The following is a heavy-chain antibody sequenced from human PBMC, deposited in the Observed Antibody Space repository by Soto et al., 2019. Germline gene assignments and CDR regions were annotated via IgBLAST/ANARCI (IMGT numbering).Heavy chain of an antibody. V-gene: IGHV1-69*13. Sequence: GASVKVSCKASGGTFSSYAISWVRQAPGQGLEWMGGIIPIFGTANYAQKFQGRVTITADESTSTAYMELSSLRSEDTAVYYCARARIGTYYYDSSGYSLYYFDYWGQGTLVTVSS. D-gene: IGHD3-22*01. CDR2: IIPIFGTA. CDR3: ARARIGTYYYDSSGYSLYYFDY. J-gene: IGHJ4*02. CDR1: GGTFSSYA.